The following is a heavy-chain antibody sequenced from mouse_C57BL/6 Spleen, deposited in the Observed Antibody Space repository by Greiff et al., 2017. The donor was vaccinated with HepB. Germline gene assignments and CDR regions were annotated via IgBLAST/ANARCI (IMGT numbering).Heavy chain of an antibody. CDR3: TPPFITTVVS. J-gene: IGHJ3*01. Sequence: EVKLEESGGGLVQPGGSMKLSCVASGFTFSNYWMNWVRQSPEKGLEWVAQIRLKSDNYATHYAESVKGRFTISRDDSKSSVYLQMNNLRAEDTGIYYCTPPFITTVVSWGQGTLVTVSA. CDR1: GFTFSNYW. V-gene: IGHV6-3*01. D-gene: IGHD1-1*01. CDR2: IRLKSDNYAT.